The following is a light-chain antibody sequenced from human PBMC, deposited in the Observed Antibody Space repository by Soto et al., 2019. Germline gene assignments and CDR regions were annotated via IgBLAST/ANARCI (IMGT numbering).Light chain of an antibody. CDR3: QLYGISPH. Sequence: DIQMTQSPSTLSASVGGRVTITCRASQSISSWLAWYQQKPGKAPKLLIYKASSLESGVPSRFSGSGSGTEFTLTISSLQPDDFATYYCQLYGISPHFGQGTRLEIK. J-gene: IGKJ5*01. CDR2: KAS. CDR1: QSISSW. V-gene: IGKV1-5*03.